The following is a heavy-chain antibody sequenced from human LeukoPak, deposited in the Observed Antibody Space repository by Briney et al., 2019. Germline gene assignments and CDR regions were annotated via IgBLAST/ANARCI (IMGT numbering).Heavy chain of an antibody. V-gene: IGHV1-2*02. Sequence: ASVKVSCKASGYTFTGYYMHWVRQAPGQGLEWMGWINPNSGGTNYAQKFQGRVTMTRDTSISTAYMELSRLRSDDTAVYYCARLLYGSGSPADYWGQGTLVTVSS. CDR2: INPNSGGT. D-gene: IGHD3-10*01. CDR1: GYTFTGYY. CDR3: ARLLYGSGSPADY. J-gene: IGHJ4*02.